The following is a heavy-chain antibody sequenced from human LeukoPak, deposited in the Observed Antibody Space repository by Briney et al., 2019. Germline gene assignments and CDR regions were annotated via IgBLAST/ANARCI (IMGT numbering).Heavy chain of an antibody. D-gene: IGHD3-22*01. CDR2: INPSGGST. CDR1: GYTFTSYY. CDR3: ARGLDPYYYDSSGSTTYFDY. Sequence: GASVKVSCKASGYTFTSYYMHWVRQAPGQGLEWMGIINPSGGSTSYAQKFQGRVTMTRDTSTSTVYMELSSLRSEDTAVYYCARGLDPYYYDSSGSTTYFDYWGQGTLVTVSS. V-gene: IGHV1-46*01. J-gene: IGHJ4*02.